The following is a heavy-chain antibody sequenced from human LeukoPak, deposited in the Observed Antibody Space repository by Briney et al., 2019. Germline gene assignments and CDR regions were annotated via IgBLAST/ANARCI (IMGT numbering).Heavy chain of an antibody. Sequence: ASVKASCKASGYTFTSYYMHWVRQAPGQGLEWMGGIIPIFGTANYAQKFQGRVTITADESMSTAYMELSSLRSEDTAVYYCARDGGAGDGYMVYWGQGTLVTVSS. J-gene: IGHJ4*02. CDR3: ARDGGAGDGYMVY. CDR1: GYTFTSYY. D-gene: IGHD5-24*01. V-gene: IGHV1-69*13. CDR2: IIPIFGTA.